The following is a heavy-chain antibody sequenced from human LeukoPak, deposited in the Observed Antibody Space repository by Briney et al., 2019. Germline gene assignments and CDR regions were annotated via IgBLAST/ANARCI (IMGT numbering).Heavy chain of an antibody. J-gene: IGHJ4*02. Sequence: SETLSLTCTVSGGSISSYYWSWIRQPPGKGLEWIGYIYYSGSTNYNPSLKSRVTISVDTSKNQFFLKLSSVTAADTAVYYCARGEGSGYSYGHWGQGTLVTVSS. V-gene: IGHV4-59*01. CDR2: IYYSGST. CDR1: GGSISSYY. CDR3: ARGEGSGYSYGH. D-gene: IGHD3-22*01.